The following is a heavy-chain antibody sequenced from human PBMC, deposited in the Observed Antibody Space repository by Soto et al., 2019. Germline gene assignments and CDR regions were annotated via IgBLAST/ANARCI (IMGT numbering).Heavy chain of an antibody. V-gene: IGHV3-48*01. CDR1: GFTFSIYS. J-gene: IGHJ6*02. Sequence: GGSLRLSCTASGFTFSIYSMNWVRQAPGKGLEWVSYIMPGSSHIFYADSVKGRFTISRDNAKNSLYLQMNSLRAEDTAVYYCAREGSGYGRLYYYYGMDVWGQGTTVTVSS. CDR3: AREGSGYGRLYYYYGMDV. D-gene: IGHD5-12*01. CDR2: IMPGSSHI.